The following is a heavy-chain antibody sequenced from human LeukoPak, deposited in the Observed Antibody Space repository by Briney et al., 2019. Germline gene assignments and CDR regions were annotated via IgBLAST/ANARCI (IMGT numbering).Heavy chain of an antibody. CDR3: ARAGSGSGWYFDY. CDR1: EYTFTGYY. CDR2: ISPYNGNT. J-gene: IGHJ4*02. Sequence: SVXVSCKASEYTFTGYYMHWVRQAPGQGLEWMGWISPYNGNTRYAQKFQGRVAMTTDTSTTTAYMELRGLRFNDTAAYYCARAGSGSGWYFDYWGQGTLVTVSS. D-gene: IGHD6-19*01. V-gene: IGHV1-18*01.